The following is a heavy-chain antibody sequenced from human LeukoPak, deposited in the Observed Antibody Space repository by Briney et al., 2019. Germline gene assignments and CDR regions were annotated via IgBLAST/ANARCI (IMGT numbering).Heavy chain of an antibody. V-gene: IGHV5-51*01. CDR2: IYPGDSDT. CDR3: ARTGYSSGWYDDY. D-gene: IGHD6-19*01. Sequence: GESLKISCKGSGYSFTSYWIGWVRQMPGKGLEWMGIIYPGDSDTRYSPSFQGQVTISADKSISTAYLQWSSLKTSDTAMYYCARTGYSSGWYDDYWGQGTLVTVSS. J-gene: IGHJ4*02. CDR1: GYSFTSYW.